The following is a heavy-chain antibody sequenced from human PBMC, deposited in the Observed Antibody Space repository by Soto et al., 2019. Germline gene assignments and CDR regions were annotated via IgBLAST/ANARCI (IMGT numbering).Heavy chain of an antibody. D-gene: IGHD3-3*01. CDR1: GYAITELS. V-gene: IGHV1-24*01. CDR2: FDPEDGET. J-gene: IGHJ5*02. Sequence: ASVKVAWKVAGYAITELSMHWVRQNPGKGPEWMGGFDPEDGETIYAQKFQGRVTMTEDTSTDTAYMELSSLRSEDTAVYYCAITNSITIFGVSASNWFDPWGQGTLVTVSS. CDR3: AITNSITIFGVSASNWFDP.